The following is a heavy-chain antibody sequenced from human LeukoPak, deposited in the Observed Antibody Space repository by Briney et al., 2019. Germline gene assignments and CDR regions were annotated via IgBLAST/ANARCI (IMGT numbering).Heavy chain of an antibody. CDR2: IYYSGST. CDR1: GGSISSSSYY. J-gene: IGHJ4*02. D-gene: IGHD2-15*01. CDR3: ASRGCSGGSCYSGEYFDY. Sequence: SETLSLTRTVSGGSISSSSYYWGWIGQPPGKGLEGIGRIYYSGSTYYNPSLKSRVNISIDTSKNQFYLKLSSVTAADTAVYYCASRGCSGGSCYSGEYFDYWGQGTLVTVSS. V-gene: IGHV4-39*07.